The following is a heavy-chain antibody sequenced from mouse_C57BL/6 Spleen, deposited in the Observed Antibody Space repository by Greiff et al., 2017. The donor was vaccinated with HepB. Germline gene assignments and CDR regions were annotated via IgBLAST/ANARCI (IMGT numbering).Heavy chain of an antibody. CDR2: IYPGSGST. V-gene: IGHV1-55*01. D-gene: IGHD2-4*01. CDR1: GYTFTSYW. Sequence: VQLQQSGAELVKPGASVKMSCKASGYTFTSYWITWVKQRPGQGLEWIGDIYPGSGSTNYNEKFQSKATLTVDTSSSTAYMQLSSLTSEDSAVEYCARSYDYDPAWFAYWGQGTLVTVSA. J-gene: IGHJ3*01. CDR3: ARSYDYDPAWFAY.